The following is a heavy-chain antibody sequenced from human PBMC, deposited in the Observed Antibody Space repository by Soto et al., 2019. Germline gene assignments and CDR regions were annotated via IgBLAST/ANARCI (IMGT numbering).Heavy chain of an antibody. J-gene: IGHJ4*02. D-gene: IGHD6-19*01. CDR2: ISYDGSNK. Sequence: PGGSLRLSCAASGFTFSSYAMHWVRQAPGKGLEWVAVISYDGSNKYYADSVKGRFTISRDNSKNTLYLQMNSLRAEDTAVYYCARDSSGWFIFDYWGQGTLVTVSS. V-gene: IGHV3-30-3*01. CDR3: ARDSSGWFIFDY. CDR1: GFTFSSYA.